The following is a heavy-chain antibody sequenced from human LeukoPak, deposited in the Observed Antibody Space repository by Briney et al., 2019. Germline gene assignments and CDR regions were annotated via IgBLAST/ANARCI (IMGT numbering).Heavy chain of an antibody. V-gene: IGHV4-39*01. CDR1: GGSISTSSYY. D-gene: IGHD4-17*01. J-gene: IGHJ4*02. CDR2: IYYSGST. Sequence: PSETLSLTCTVSGGSISTSSYYWGWIRQPPGKGLEWIGSIYYSGSTYYNPSLKSRVTISIDTSKNQFSLKLSSVTAADTAVYYCARHADYGDHGDFDYWGQGTLVTVSS. CDR3: ARHADYGDHGDFDY.